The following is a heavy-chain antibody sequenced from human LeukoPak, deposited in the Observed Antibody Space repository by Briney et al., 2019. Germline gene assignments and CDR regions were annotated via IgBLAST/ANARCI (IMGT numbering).Heavy chain of an antibody. V-gene: IGHV3-30*18. J-gene: IGHJ5*02. CDR2: ISYDGSNK. CDR3: ANAGGDSSGYYHGWFDP. Sequence: GRSLRLSCAASGFTFSSYGMHWVRQAPGKGLEWVAVISYDGSNKYYADSVKGRFTISRDNSKNTLYLQMNSLRAEDTAVYYCANAGGDSSGYYHGWFDPWGQGTLVTVSS. D-gene: IGHD3-22*01. CDR1: GFTFSSYG.